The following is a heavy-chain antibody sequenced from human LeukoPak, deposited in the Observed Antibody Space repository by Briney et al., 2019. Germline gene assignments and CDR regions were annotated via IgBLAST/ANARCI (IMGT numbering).Heavy chain of an antibody. CDR3: ARVTSSGWYY. J-gene: IGHJ4*02. D-gene: IGHD6-19*01. CDR2: IYTSGST. Sequence: SQTLSLTCTVSGGSISSGSYYWSWIRQPAGKGLEWIGRIYTSGSTNYNPSLKSRVTISVDTSKNQFSLKLSSVTAADTAVYYCARVTSSGWYYWGQGTLVTVSS. CDR1: GGSISSGSYY. V-gene: IGHV4-61*02.